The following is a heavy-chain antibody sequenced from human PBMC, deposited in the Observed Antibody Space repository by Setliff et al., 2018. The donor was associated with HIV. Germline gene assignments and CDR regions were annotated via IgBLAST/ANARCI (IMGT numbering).Heavy chain of an antibody. CDR1: GFTFSKYA. J-gene: IGHJ4*02. V-gene: IGHV3-23*01. CDR2: ISYSGDRT. CDR3: AKAHWDPLSPDY. D-gene: IGHD1-26*01. Sequence: GGSLRLSCAVSGFTFSKYAMSWVRQTPEKGLEWVSGISYSGDRTFYADSAKGRFTISRDNSKSTLYLQVSSLRAEDTAVYFCAKAHWDPLSPDYWGQGTLVTVSS.